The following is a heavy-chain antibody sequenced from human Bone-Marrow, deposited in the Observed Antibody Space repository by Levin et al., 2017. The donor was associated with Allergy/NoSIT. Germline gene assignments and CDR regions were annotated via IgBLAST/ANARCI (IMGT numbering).Heavy chain of an antibody. V-gene: IGHV4-39*01. J-gene: IGHJ3*02. Sequence: KSSETLSLTCTVSGGSISSSAYYWGWVRQPPGKGLEWIGSIYDSGSTYHNPSLKSRVTISIDTSKDQFSLKLSSVTAADTAVYYCARPRSGWLDAFDIWGQGTMVTVSS. D-gene: IGHD6-25*01. CDR3: ARPRSGWLDAFDI. CDR1: GGSISSSAYY. CDR2: IYDSGST.